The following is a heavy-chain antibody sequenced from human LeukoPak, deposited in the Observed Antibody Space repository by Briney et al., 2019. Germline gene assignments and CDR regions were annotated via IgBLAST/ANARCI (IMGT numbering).Heavy chain of an antibody. Sequence: SETLSLTCAVYGGSFSGYYWSWIRQPPGKGLEWIGEINHSGSTNYNPSLKSRVTISVDTSKNQFSLKLSSVTAADTAVYYCARGYLNDDSSGYCYYFDYWGQGTLVTVSS. CDR3: ARGYLNDDSSGYCYYFDY. CDR1: GGSFSGYY. V-gene: IGHV4-34*01. D-gene: IGHD3-22*01. J-gene: IGHJ4*02. CDR2: INHSGST.